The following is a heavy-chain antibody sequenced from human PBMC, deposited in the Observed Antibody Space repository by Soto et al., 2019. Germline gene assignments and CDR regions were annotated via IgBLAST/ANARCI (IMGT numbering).Heavy chain of an antibody. D-gene: IGHD2-2*01. CDR3: ARAGDDCSAANCYVIDY. V-gene: IGHV1-3*04. CDR1: GYTFTNYA. CDR2: INTGKGNT. J-gene: IGHJ4*02. Sequence: ALVKVSCKASGYTFTNYAMHWVRQAPGQRLEWMGWINTGKGNTKYSQKFQGRVTITRDTSASTAYMELSSLRSEDTAMYYCARAGDDCSAANCYVIDYWGQGTLVTVSS.